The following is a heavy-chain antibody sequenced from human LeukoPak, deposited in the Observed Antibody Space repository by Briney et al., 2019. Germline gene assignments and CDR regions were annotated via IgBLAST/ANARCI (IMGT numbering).Heavy chain of an antibody. D-gene: IGHD6-13*01. CDR3: AKGPKQLVFVRGYYFDD. CDR1: RFTFSTYS. V-gene: IGHV3-21*01. CDR2: ISSRSTYI. J-gene: IGHJ4*02. Sequence: GGSLRLSCAASRFTFSTYSMNWVRQAPGKGLEWVSSISSRSTYIYYADSVKGRFTISRDNAKNSLYLQMNNLRAEDTAMFYCAKGPKQLVFVRGYYFDDWGQGTLVTVSS.